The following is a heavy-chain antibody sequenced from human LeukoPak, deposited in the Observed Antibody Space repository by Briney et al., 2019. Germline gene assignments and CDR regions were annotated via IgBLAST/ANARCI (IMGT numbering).Heavy chain of an antibody. D-gene: IGHD2-2*02. CDR2: IWYAGMNK. CDR3: ARTRTATAIWGDFDY. V-gene: IGHV3-33*01. CDR1: GFSFSSHG. J-gene: IGHJ4*02. Sequence: PGGSLRLSCSASGFSFSSHGIHWVRQAPGKGLEWVGVIWYAGMNKYYGDSVKGRFTISRDNSKNTVYLHMSSLRVEDTAVYYCARTRTATAIWGDFDYWGQGTLVTVSS.